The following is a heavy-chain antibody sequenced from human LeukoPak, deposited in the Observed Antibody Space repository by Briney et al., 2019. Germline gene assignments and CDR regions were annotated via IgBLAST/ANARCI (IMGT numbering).Heavy chain of an antibody. CDR1: GGSISSSSYC. J-gene: IGHJ4*02. CDR2: IYYSGST. V-gene: IGHV4-39*01. Sequence: SETLSLTCTVSGGSISSSSYCWGWIRQPPGKGLEWIGSIYYSGSTYYNPSLKSRVTISVDTSKNQFSLKLSSVTAADTAVYYCARRVVAAAEYSFHFDYWGQGTLVTVSS. D-gene: IGHD6-13*01. CDR3: ARRVVAAAEYSFHFDY.